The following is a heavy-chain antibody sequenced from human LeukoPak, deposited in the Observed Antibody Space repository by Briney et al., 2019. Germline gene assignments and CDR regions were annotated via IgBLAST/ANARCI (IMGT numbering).Heavy chain of an antibody. D-gene: IGHD6-6*01. V-gene: IGHV3-30*04. Sequence: GGSLRLSCAASGFTFTTYAMHWVRQAPGKGLEWEAVISYDGSNKYYADSVKGRFTISRDNAKNSLYLQMSSLRVEDTAVYYCTRDPRHFDSCGQGTLVTVSS. CDR3: TRDPRHFDS. J-gene: IGHJ5*01. CDR1: GFTFTTYA. CDR2: ISYDGSNK.